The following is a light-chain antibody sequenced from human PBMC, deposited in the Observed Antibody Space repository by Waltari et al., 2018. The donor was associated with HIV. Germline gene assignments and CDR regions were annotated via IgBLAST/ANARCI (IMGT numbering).Light chain of an antibody. CDR2: GAS. CDR3: HQYHSPPYT. V-gene: IGKV3-20*01. J-gene: IGKJ2*01. CDR1: QSVTNNL. Sequence: DILLTQSPGTLSLSPGQGATLSCSASQSVTNNLLAWYQHRPGQAPRLLVYGASNRANYIPDRFSGGGSGTDFTLTISRLESDDFAVYYCHQYHSPPYTFGQGTILEIK.